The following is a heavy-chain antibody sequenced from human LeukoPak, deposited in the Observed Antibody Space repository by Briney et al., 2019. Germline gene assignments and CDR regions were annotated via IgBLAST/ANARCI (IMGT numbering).Heavy chain of an antibody. CDR3: ARIGGDGCNCDY. CDR2: IYYSGST. D-gene: IGHD5-24*01. Sequence: SETLSLTCTVSGGSISSYYWSWIRQPPGKGLEWIGYIYYSGSTNYNPSLKSRVTISVDTSKNQFSLKLSSVTAADTAVYYCARIGGDGCNCDYWGQGTLVTVSS. V-gene: IGHV4-59*01. CDR1: GGSISSYY. J-gene: IGHJ4*02.